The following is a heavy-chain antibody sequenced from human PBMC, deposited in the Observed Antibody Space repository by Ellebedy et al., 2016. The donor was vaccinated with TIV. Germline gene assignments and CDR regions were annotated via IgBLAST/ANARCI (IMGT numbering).Heavy chain of an antibody. Sequence: GESLKISCAASGLTFSNFAMHWVRQAPGKGLEWVSSFILSGALIYYADSVKGRFPVSRDNSKNTLYLQINSLRAEDTAVYYCARSGKGSGYCTSNSCYYDDWGQGTLVTVSS. CDR2: FILSGALI. CDR1: GLTFSNFA. J-gene: IGHJ4*02. CDR3: ARSGKGSGYCTSNSCYYDD. V-gene: IGHV3-23*01. D-gene: IGHD2-2*01.